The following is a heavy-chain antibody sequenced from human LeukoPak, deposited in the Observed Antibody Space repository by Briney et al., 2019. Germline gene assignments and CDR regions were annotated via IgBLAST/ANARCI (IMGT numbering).Heavy chain of an antibody. V-gene: IGHV3-11*01. CDR1: GFIVSSNY. J-gene: IGHJ5*02. CDR2: ISSSGSTI. Sequence: GGSLRLSCAASGFIVSSNYMSWVRQAPGKGLEWVSYISSSGSTIYYADSVKGRFTISRDNAKNSLYLQMNSLRAEDTALYYCAKDSGAVATVADNWFDPWGQGTLVTVSS. D-gene: IGHD5-12*01. CDR3: AKDSGAVATVADNWFDP.